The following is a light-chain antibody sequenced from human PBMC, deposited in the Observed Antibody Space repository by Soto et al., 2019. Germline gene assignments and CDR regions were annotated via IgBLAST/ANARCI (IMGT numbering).Light chain of an antibody. V-gene: IGKV3-20*01. CDR3: QQYGTSPPT. Sequence: EIVLTQSPGTLSLSPGERATLTCRASQSVSRNSLAWYQQQPGQAPRLLIYGASSRATDIPDRFSGSGSGTDFTLIVSRLEPADFAVYFCQQYGTSPPTFGPGTKVDIK. CDR2: GAS. CDR1: QSVSRNS. J-gene: IGKJ3*01.